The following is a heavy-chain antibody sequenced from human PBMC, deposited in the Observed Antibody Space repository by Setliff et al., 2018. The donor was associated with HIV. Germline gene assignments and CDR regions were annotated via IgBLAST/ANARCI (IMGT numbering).Heavy chain of an antibody. Sequence: GESLKISCQASGYSFTNYWIGWVRQMPGKGLEWMGIIFPGDSDTRYSPSSQGQVIISADKSISTAYLHLSSLKASDTAIYYCVRRDNLVVTLTYYFDSWGQGTLVTVSS. V-gene: IGHV5-51*01. CDR3: VRRDNLVVTLTYYFDS. CDR2: IFPGDSDT. CDR1: GYSFTNYW. D-gene: IGHD2-21*02. J-gene: IGHJ4*02.